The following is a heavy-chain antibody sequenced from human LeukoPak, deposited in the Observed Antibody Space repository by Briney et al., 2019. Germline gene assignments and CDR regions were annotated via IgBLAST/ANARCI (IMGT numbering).Heavy chain of an antibody. D-gene: IGHD3-3*01. CDR1: GGSFSGYY. CDR2: INHSGST. CDR3: ARLIALHRDFWSGYYNWFDP. V-gene: IGHV4-34*01. Sequence: PSETLSLTCAVSGGSFSGYYWSWIRQPPGKGLEWIGEINHSGSTNYNPSLKSRVTISVDTSKNQFSLKLSSVTAADTAVYYCARLIALHRDFWSGYYNWFDPWGQGTLVTVSS. J-gene: IGHJ5*02.